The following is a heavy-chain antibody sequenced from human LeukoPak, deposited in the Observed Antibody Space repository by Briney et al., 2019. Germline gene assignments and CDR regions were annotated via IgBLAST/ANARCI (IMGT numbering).Heavy chain of an antibody. D-gene: IGHD6-19*01. V-gene: IGHV4-4*07. Sequence: MPSETLSLTCTVSGGSISSYYWSWIRQPAGKGLEWIGRIYTSGSTNYNPSLKSRVTMSVDTSKNQFSLKLSSVTAADTAVYYCARDRVSSGWYGGWFDPWGQGTLVTVSS. CDR1: GGSISSYY. J-gene: IGHJ5*02. CDR3: ARDRVSSGWYGGWFDP. CDR2: IYTSGST.